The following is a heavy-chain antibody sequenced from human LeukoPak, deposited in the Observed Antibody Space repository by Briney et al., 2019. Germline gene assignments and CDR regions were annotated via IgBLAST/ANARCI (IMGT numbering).Heavy chain of an antibody. D-gene: IGHD5-18*01. V-gene: IGHV4-34*01. Sequence: PSETLSLTCAVYGGSFSGYYWSWIRQSPGKGLEWIGEINHSGSTNYNPSLKSRVTISVDTSKNQFSLKLSSVTAADTAVYYCARASGYSYGLDYWGQGTLVTVSS. CDR1: GGSFSGYY. J-gene: IGHJ4*02. CDR3: ARASGYSYGLDY. CDR2: INHSGST.